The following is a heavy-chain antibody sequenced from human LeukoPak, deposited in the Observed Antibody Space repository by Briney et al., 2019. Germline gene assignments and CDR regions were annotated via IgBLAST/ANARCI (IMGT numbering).Heavy chain of an antibody. D-gene: IGHD3-10*01. CDR3: AKVPLDGSRSYYNPYHFDY. CDR2: ISGSGSST. J-gene: IGHJ4*02. Sequence: SGGSLRLSCAASGFTFSSYDMSWVRQAPGKGLEWVSGISGSGSSTYYADSVEGRFTISRDNSKNTLYLQMDSLRAEDTAVYYCAKVPLDGSRSYYNPYHFDYWGQGTLVTVSS. CDR1: GFTFSSYD. V-gene: IGHV3-23*01.